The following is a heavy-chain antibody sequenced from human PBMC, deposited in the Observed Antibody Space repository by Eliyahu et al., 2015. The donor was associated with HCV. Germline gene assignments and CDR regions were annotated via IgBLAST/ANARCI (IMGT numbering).Heavy chain of an antibody. CDR2: IRRKAYGGTT. D-gene: IGHD1-26*01. J-gene: IGHJ4*02. V-gene: IGHV3-49*04. CDR3: TRDTVATDSLEWELRGY. Sequence: EVQLVESGGGLVQPGRSLRLSCTASGFTFGXYAMSWVRQAPGKGLEWVGFIRRKAYGGTTEYAASVKGRFSISRDDSKSIAYLQMNSMKTEDTAVYYCTRDTVATDSLEWELRGYWGQGTLVTVSS. CDR1: GFTFGXYA.